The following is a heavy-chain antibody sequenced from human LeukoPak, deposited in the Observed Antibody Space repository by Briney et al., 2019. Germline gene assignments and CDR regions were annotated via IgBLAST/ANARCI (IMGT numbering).Heavy chain of an antibody. V-gene: IGHV4-31*03. CDR2: IYYSGST. CDR3: ARYYNYGSGTRYYGMDV. D-gene: IGHD3-10*01. J-gene: IGHJ6*02. CDR1: GGSISSGGYY. Sequence: SQTLSFTCTVSGGSISSGGYYWSWIRQHPGKGLEWIGYIYYSGSTYYNPSLKSRVTISVDTSKNQFSLKLSSVTAADTAVYYCARYYNYGSGTRYYGMDVWGQGTTVTVSS.